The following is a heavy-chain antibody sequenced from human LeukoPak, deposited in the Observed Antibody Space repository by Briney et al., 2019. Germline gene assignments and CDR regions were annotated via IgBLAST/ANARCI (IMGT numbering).Heavy chain of an antibody. D-gene: IGHD3-22*01. CDR2: MNPNTGNT. V-gene: IGHV1-8*01. J-gene: IGHJ4*02. CDR1: GYTFNSYD. CDR3: ARVDLYYDSSGYSQAANDY. Sequence: ASVKVSCKASGYTFNSYDINWVRQATGQGLEWMGWMNPNTGNTGYGERFQGRVTMTRDNSISTAYMELSSLTSEDTAVYYCARVDLYYDSSGYSQAANDYWGQGTLVTVSS.